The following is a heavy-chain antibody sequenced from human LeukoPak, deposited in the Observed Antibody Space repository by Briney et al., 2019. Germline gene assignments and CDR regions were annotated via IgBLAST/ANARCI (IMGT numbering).Heavy chain of an antibody. D-gene: IGHD2-2*01. CDR2: IIPISGTA. Sequence: GASVKVSCKASGGTFSSYAISWVRQAPGQGLEWMGGIIPISGTANYAQKFQGRVTITADKSTSTAYMELSSLRSEDTAVYYCARDRVGYCSSTSCYHFDYWGQGTLVTVSS. J-gene: IGHJ4*02. V-gene: IGHV1-69*06. CDR3: ARDRVGYCSSTSCYHFDY. CDR1: GGTFSSYA.